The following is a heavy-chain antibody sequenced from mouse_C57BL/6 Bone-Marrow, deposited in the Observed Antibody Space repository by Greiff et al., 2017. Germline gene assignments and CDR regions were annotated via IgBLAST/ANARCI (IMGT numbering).Heavy chain of an antibody. CDR2: IYPGSGST. V-gene: IGHV1-55*01. Sequence: QVQLQQSGPELVKPGASVKMSCKASGYTFTSYWITWVKQRPGQGLEWIGDIYPGSGSTNYNEKFKSKATLTVDTSSSTAYMQLSSLTSEDSAVYYCARIPHYYGSSPYYFDYWGQGTTLTVSS. D-gene: IGHD1-1*01. CDR3: ARIPHYYGSSPYYFDY. CDR1: GYTFTSYW. J-gene: IGHJ2*01.